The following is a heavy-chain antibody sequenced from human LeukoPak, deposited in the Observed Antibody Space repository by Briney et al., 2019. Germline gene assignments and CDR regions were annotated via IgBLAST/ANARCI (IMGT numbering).Heavy chain of an antibody. Sequence: GGSLRLSCAASGFTFSSYWMSWVRQVPGKGLEWVANIKQDGSEKYYVDSVKGRFTISRDNAKNSLYLQMNSLRAEDTAVYYCAKEGRYSSSAFDYWGQGTLVTVSS. CDR1: GFTFSSYW. CDR3: AKEGRYSSSAFDY. V-gene: IGHV3-7*01. J-gene: IGHJ4*02. CDR2: IKQDGSEK. D-gene: IGHD6-6*01.